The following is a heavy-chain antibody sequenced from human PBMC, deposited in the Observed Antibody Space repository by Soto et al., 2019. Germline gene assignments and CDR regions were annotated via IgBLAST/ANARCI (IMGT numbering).Heavy chain of an antibody. CDR3: ARDGDSSGYYYAYFDY. CDR1: GFTFSSYE. CDR2: ISSSGSTI. D-gene: IGHD3-22*01. V-gene: IGHV3-48*03. Sequence: PGGSLRLSCADSGFTFSSYEMNWVRHAPGKGLEWVSYISSSGSTIYYADSVKGRFTISRDNAKNSLYLQMNSLRAEDTAVYYCARDGDSSGYYYAYFDYWGQGTLVTVAS. J-gene: IGHJ4*02.